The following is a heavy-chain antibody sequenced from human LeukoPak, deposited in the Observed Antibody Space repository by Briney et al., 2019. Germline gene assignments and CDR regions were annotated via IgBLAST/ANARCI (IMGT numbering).Heavy chain of an antibody. Sequence: GGSLRLSCAASGFTFSSYAMHWVRQAPGKGLEYVSAISSNGGSTYYANSVKGRFTISRDNSKNTLYLQMGSLRAEDMAVYYCAREGSSTYYYHYYMDVWGKGTTVTVSS. CDR3: AREGSSTYYYHYYMDV. CDR1: GFTFSSYA. V-gene: IGHV3-64*01. D-gene: IGHD6-6*01. CDR2: ISSNGGST. J-gene: IGHJ6*03.